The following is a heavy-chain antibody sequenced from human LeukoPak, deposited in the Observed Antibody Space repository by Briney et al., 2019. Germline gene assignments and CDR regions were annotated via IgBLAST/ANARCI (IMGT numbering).Heavy chain of an antibody. CDR2: VSSGGRT. CDR1: GGSISGSSWF. CDR3: STYYFDSSGYLTGFDY. J-gene: IGHJ4*02. D-gene: IGHD3-22*01. Sequence: PSETLSLTCTVSGGSISGSSWFWGWSRQPPGKGLGWVGSVSSGGRTYYNPSLKSRVTISLGTTKTQYSLMLSTVTAADTAIYYCSTYYFDSSGYLTGFDYWGQGTLVTVSS. V-gene: IGHV4-39*01.